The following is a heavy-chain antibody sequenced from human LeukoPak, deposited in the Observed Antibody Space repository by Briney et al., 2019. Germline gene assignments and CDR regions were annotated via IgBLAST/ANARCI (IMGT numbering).Heavy chain of an antibody. J-gene: IGHJ4*02. Sequence: GGSLRLFCAASGFTFSSYAMSWVRQAPGKGLEWVSGISGSGGSTYYADSMKGRFTISRDNSKNTLYLQMNSLRAEDTAVYYCAKAGVYDILTGYLYYFDYWGQGTLVTVSS. D-gene: IGHD3-9*01. CDR2: ISGSGGST. CDR3: AKAGVYDILTGYLYYFDY. CDR1: GFTFSSYA. V-gene: IGHV3-23*01.